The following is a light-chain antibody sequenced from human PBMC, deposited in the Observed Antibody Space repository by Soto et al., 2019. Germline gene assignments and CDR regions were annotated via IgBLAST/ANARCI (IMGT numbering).Light chain of an antibody. Sequence: QSALTQPASVSGSPGQSITISCTGTSRDVGGHNYVSWYQQHPGKAPKLIIYEVNNRPSGVSNRFSGSKSGNTAPLTISGLQAEDEADYYCSSYTSGGTYVFGTGTKLTVL. V-gene: IGLV2-14*01. CDR1: SRDVGGHNY. CDR3: SSYTSGGTYV. J-gene: IGLJ1*01. CDR2: EVN.